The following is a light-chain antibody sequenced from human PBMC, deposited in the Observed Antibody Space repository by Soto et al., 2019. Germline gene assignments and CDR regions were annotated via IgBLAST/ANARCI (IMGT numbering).Light chain of an antibody. Sequence: QSVLTQPPSVSEAPGQRVTISCTGSSSNIGAGYEAHWYQQVPGTAPKLLIYENNNRPSGVPDRFSGSKSGTSASLAITGLQAEDEAEYSCQSYDSSLSGYVFGTGTKNTV. V-gene: IGLV1-40*01. CDR2: ENN. CDR1: SSNIGAGYE. J-gene: IGLJ1*01. CDR3: QSYDSSLSGYV.